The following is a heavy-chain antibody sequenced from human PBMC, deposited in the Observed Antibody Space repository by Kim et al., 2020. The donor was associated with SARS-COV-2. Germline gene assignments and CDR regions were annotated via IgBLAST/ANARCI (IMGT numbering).Heavy chain of an antibody. V-gene: IGHV1-2*06. Sequence: ASVKVSCKASEYTFTDYFIHWVRQAPGQGPEWMGRITPKSGGTNFAEKFQGRVTMTRDTSINTVYLELSSLRSDDTAVYYCARAALGTCSGGSCKYFQHWGQGTLVTAFS. J-gene: IGHJ1*01. CDR1: EYTFTDYF. D-gene: IGHD2-15*01. CDR2: ITPKSGGT. CDR3: ARAALGTCSGGSCKYFQH.